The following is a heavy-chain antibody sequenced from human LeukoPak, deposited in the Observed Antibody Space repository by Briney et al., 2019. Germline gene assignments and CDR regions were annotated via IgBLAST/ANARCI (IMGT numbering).Heavy chain of an antibody. V-gene: IGHV4-59*08. Sequence: SETLSLTCTVSGGSISSYYWSWIRQPPGKGLEWIGYIYYSGSTNYNPSLKSRVTISVDTSKNQFSLKLSSVTAADTAVYYCATQIVGATYDAFDIWGQGTMVTVSS. CDR3: ATQIVGATYDAFDI. CDR2: IYYSGST. D-gene: IGHD1-26*01. CDR1: GGSISSYY. J-gene: IGHJ3*02.